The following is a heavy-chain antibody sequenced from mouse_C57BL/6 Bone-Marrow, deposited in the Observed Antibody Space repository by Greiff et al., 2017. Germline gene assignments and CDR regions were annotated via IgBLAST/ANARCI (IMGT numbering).Heavy chain of an antibody. D-gene: IGHD2-2*01. J-gene: IGHJ2*01. CDR2: IDPNSGGT. Sequence: QVQLKQPGAELVKPGASVKLSCKASGYTFTSYWMHWVKQRPGRGLEWIGRIDPNSGGTKYNEKFKSKATLTVDKPSSTAYMQLSSLTSEDSAVYYCAREGLPNFDYWGQGTTLTVSS. V-gene: IGHV1-72*01. CDR3: AREGLPNFDY. CDR1: GYTFTSYW.